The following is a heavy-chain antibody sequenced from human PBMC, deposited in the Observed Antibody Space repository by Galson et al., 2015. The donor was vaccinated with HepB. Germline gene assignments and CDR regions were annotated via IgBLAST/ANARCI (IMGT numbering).Heavy chain of an antibody. CDR2: ISVSGGRI. Sequence: LRLSCAASGFPFRNYAMSWVRQAPGKGLEWVSIISVSGGRIDYADSVRGRFTISRDNSKNTLYVQMTSLRAEDTAVYYCAKDQDYSKGEEGYNYYGMDVWGQGTTVTVSS. CDR3: AKDQDYSKGEEGYNYYGMDV. V-gene: IGHV3-23*01. CDR1: GFPFRNYA. D-gene: IGHD4-11*01. J-gene: IGHJ6*02.